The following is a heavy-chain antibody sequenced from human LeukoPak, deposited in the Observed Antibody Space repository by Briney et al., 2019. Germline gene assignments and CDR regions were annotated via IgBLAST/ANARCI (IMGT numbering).Heavy chain of an antibody. CDR1: GGYISSSSYY. V-gene: IGHV4-39*07. Sequence: PSETLSLTCTVSGGYISSSSYYWGWIRRPPGKGLEWIGSIYYCGSTYYNPSLKSRVTISVDTSKNQFSLKLSSVTAADTAVYYSARDPRDECSGGSCYLAVVMGYYFDYWGQGTMVTVSS. CDR3: ARDPRDECSGGSCYLAVVMGYYFDY. D-gene: IGHD2-15*01. J-gene: IGHJ4*02. CDR2: IYYCGST.